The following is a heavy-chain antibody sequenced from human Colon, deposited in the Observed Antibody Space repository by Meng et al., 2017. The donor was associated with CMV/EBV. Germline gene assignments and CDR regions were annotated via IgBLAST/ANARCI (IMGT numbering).Heavy chain of an antibody. J-gene: IGHJ4*02. D-gene: IGHD5-18*01. V-gene: IGHV3-23*01. CDR2: ISGSGGST. Sequence: GESLKISCAASGFTFSSYAMSWVRQAPGKGLEWVSAISGSGGSTYYADSVKGRFTISRDNSKNTLYLQMNSLRAEDTAVYYCAKRTTGNGYSYGYADWGQGTLVTVSS. CDR3: AKRTTGNGYSYGYAD. CDR1: GFTFSSYA.